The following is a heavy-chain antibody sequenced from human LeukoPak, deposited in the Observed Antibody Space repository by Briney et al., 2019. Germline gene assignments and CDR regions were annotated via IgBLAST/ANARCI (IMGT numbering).Heavy chain of an antibody. V-gene: IGHV3-7*01. CDR3: ARAGGDPFDYYYQMDV. D-gene: IGHD3-16*01. Sequence: GGSLRLSCAASGFTFSSYWMSWVRQAPGKGPEWVANIKQDGNEKYYVDSVKGRFTISRDNAKKSLYLQMNSLRAEDTALYYCARAGGDPFDYYYQMDVWGKGTTVTVTS. CDR1: GFTFSSYW. J-gene: IGHJ6*03. CDR2: IKQDGNEK.